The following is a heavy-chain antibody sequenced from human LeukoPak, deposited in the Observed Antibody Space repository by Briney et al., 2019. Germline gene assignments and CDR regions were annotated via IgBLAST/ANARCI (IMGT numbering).Heavy chain of an antibody. CDR2: INPNSGDT. CDR1: GYTFTGYY. J-gene: IGHJ4*02. V-gene: IGHV1-2*02. D-gene: IGHD3-22*01. Sequence: GASVKVSCKTSGYTFTGYYMHWVRQAPGQGLEWMGWINPNSGDTNYAQKFQGRVTMTRDTSISTAYMKLSRPISDDTAVYYCARDPGDSSGYLSQSDYWGQGTLVTVSS. CDR3: ARDPGDSSGYLSQSDY.